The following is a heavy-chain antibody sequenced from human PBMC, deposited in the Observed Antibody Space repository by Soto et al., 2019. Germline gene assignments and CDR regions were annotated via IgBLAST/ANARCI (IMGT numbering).Heavy chain of an antibody. CDR2: INAYNGNT. V-gene: IGHV1-18*01. CDR1: GYTFTSYG. CDR3: ARDVGYGLIDG. Sequence: QVQLVQSGGEVKKPGASVKVSCKASGYTFTSYGISWVRQAPGQGLEWMGWINAYNGNTNHAQKVQGRVTMTTDTSTSTDYMELRRLSSADTAVYYCARDVGYGLIDGWGQGTLVTVSS. D-gene: IGHD5-18*01. J-gene: IGHJ4*02.